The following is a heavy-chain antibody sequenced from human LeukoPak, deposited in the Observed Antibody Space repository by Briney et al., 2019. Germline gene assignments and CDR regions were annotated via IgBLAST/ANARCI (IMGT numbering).Heavy chain of an antibody. J-gene: IGHJ4*02. Sequence: PGGSLRLSCAASGLTFSSYRMDWVRQAPGKGLEWVSTISRDSSHIYYADSVEGRFTLSRDNSKNTLYLQMNSLRAEDTAVYYCAKDLRFIAAAGAGLDYWGQGTLVTVSS. CDR3: AKDLRFIAAAGAGLDY. V-gene: IGHV3-21*01. CDR1: GLTFSSYR. CDR2: ISRDSSHI. D-gene: IGHD6-13*01.